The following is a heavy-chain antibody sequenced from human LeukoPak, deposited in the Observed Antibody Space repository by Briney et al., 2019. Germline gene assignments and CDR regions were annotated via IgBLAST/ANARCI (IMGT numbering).Heavy chain of an antibody. J-gene: IGHJ4*02. CDR1: GGSISSSSYY. D-gene: IGHD3-3*01. Sequence: SETLSLTCTVSGGSISSSSYYWGWIRQPPGKGLEWIGSIYHSGSTYYNPSLKSRVTISVDTSKNQFSLKLSSVTAADTAVYYCARDDNYDFWSGYYRGYWGQGTLVTVSS. V-gene: IGHV4-39*07. CDR3: ARDDNYDFWSGYYRGY. CDR2: IYHSGST.